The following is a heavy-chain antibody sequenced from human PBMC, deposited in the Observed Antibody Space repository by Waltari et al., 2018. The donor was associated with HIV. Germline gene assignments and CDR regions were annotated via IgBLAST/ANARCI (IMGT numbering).Heavy chain of an antibody. Sequence: EVQLVQSGAEVKKPGESLKISCKGSGYSFTSYWIGWVRQMPGKGLEWMGIIYPGDYDTRYSPSFQGQVTISADKSISTAYLQWSSLKASDTAMYYCARHYYYDSSGYYPDFDYWGQGTLVTVSS. CDR3: ARHYYYDSSGYYPDFDY. V-gene: IGHV5-51*01. CDR1: GYSFTSYW. D-gene: IGHD3-22*01. J-gene: IGHJ4*02. CDR2: IYPGDYDT.